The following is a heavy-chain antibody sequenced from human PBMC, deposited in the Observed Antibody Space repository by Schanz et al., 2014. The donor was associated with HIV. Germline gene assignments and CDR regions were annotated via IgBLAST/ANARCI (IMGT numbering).Heavy chain of an antibody. CDR1: GFTFSTYG. CDR2: ISNDGRNK. CDR3: AKVATWDYYGMDV. Sequence: QVQLVKSGGGVVQPGRSLRLSCAASGFTFSTYGMHWVRQTPGKGLEWVAFISNDGRNKYYADSVKGRFTISRDSSRNTLYLQMNSLRAEDTAVYYCAKVATWDYYGMDVWGQGTTVTVS. J-gene: IGHJ6*02. V-gene: IGHV3-30*18.